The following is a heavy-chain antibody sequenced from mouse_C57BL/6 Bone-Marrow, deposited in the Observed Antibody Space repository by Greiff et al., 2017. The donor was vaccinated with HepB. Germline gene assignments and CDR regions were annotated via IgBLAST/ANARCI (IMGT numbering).Heavy chain of an antibody. CDR2: ISSGSSTI. V-gene: IGHV5-17*01. J-gene: IGHJ1*03. CDR1: GFTFSDYG. CDR3: ARSRVYDYDWYFDV. Sequence: EVQLQESGGGLVKPGGSLKLSCAASGFTFSDYGMHWVRQAPEKGLEWVAYISSGSSTIYYADTVKGRFTISRDNAKNTLFLQMTSLRSEDTAMYYCARSRVYDYDWYFDVWGTGTTVTVSS. D-gene: IGHD2-4*01.